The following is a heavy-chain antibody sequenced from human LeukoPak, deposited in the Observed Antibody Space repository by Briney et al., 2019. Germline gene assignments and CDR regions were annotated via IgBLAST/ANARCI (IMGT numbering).Heavy chain of an antibody. CDR2: INHSGST. CDR3: ARKKGVVPAARGNWFDP. Sequence: SETLSLTCAVYGGSFSGYYWSWIRQPPGKGLEWIGEINHSGSTNYNPSLKSRVTISVDTSKNQFSLKLSSVTAADTAVYYCARKKGVVPAARGNWFDPWGQGTLVTVSS. CDR1: GGSFSGYY. V-gene: IGHV4-34*01. J-gene: IGHJ5*02. D-gene: IGHD2-2*01.